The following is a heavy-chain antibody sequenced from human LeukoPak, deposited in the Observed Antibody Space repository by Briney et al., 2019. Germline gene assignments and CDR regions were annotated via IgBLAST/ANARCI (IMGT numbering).Heavy chain of an antibody. CDR2: IHYSGST. Sequence: SETLSLTCTVPGGSISSYYWSWIRQPPGKGLEWIGDIHYSGSTNYNPSLKSRVAISVDTSKNQFSLKLTSVTAADTAVYYCARWGSYSSSSTFGYWGQGNLVSVPS. V-gene: IGHV4-59*01. D-gene: IGHD6-6*01. J-gene: IGHJ4*02. CDR1: GGSISSYY. CDR3: ARWGSYSSSSTFGY.